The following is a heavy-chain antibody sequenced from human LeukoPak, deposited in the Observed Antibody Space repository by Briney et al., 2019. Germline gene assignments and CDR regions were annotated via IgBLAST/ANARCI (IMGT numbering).Heavy chain of an antibody. CDR2: INPNSGGT. V-gene: IGHV1-2*02. D-gene: IGHD3-22*01. CDR1: GYSFTGYY. J-gene: IGHJ4*02. Sequence: ASVKVSCKASGYSFTGYYIYWVRQAPGQGLEWMGWINPNSGGTNYAQKFQGRVTMTRDTSVSTAYMELSRLRSDDTAVYYCARGRNYYDSSGYYFNNKGYYFDYWGQGTLVTVSS. CDR3: ARGRNYYDSSGYYFNNKGYYFDY.